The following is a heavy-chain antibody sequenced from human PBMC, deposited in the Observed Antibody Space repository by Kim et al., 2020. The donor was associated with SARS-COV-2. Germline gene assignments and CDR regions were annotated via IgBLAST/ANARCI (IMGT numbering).Heavy chain of an antibody. CDR2: MNPNSGNT. J-gene: IGHJ6*02. CDR3: ARGLRRSGWYDYYYYGMDV. CDR1: GYTFTSYD. V-gene: IGHV1-8*01. Sequence: ASVKVSCKASGYTFTSYDINWVRQATGQGLEWMGWMNPNSGNTGYAQKFQGRVTMTRNTSISTAYMELSSLRSEDTAVYYCARGLRRSGWYDYYYYGMDVWGQGTTVTVSS. D-gene: IGHD6-13*01.